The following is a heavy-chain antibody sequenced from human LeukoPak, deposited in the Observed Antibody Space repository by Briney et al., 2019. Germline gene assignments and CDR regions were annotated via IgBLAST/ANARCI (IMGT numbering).Heavy chain of an antibody. D-gene: IGHD1-26*01. V-gene: IGHV3-23*01. Sequence: GGSLKLSCAASGFTFSSYAMSWVCQAPGKGLEWVSAISGSGGSTYYADSVKGRFTISRDNSKNTLYLQMNSLRAEDTAVYYCAKEIVGATHFDYWGQGTLVTVSS. CDR3: AKEIVGATHFDY. J-gene: IGHJ4*02. CDR1: GFTFSSYA. CDR2: ISGSGGST.